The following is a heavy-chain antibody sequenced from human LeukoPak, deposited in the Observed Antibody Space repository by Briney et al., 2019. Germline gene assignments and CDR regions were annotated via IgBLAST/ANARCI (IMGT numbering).Heavy chain of an antibody. D-gene: IGHD4-17*01. Sequence: ASETLSLTCTVSGGSISSGGYYWSWIRQHPGKGLEWIGYIYYSGSTYYNPSLKSRVTISVDTSKNQFSLKLSSVTAADTAVYYCARRYGDYTLDAFDIWGQGTMVTVSS. CDR1: GGSISSGGYY. J-gene: IGHJ3*02. V-gene: IGHV4-31*03. CDR2: IYYSGST. CDR3: ARRYGDYTLDAFDI.